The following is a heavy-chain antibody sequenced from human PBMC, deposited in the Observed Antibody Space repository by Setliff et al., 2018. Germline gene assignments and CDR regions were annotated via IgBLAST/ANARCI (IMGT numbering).Heavy chain of an antibody. J-gene: IGHJ4*02. CDR1: GYSFSSNA. CDR3: ARINFYVSSGYYYAPDY. Sequence: ASVKVSCKASGYSFSSNAFHWVRQAPGQTLEWMGWINNYSFKTNYPQKFLGRVTVTTDTSTGTAYMELGSLTSDDTAIYYCARINFYVSSGYYYAPDYWGPGTLVTSPQ. CDR2: INNYSFKT. D-gene: IGHD3-22*01. V-gene: IGHV1-3*04.